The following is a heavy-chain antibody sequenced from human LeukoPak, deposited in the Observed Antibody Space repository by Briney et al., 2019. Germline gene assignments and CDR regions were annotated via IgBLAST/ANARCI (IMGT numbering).Heavy chain of an antibody. D-gene: IGHD3-22*01. Sequence: PGGSLRLSCAASGFTFSQYWMSWVRQAPGKGLEWVANIKHDGSEKQDGSEKNYVDFVKGRFAISRDNAKNSLYLQMNSLRAEDTAVYYCAKYMIVVVISAFDIWGQGTMVTVSS. CDR3: AKYMIVVVISAFDI. CDR2: IKHDGSEKQDGSEK. V-gene: IGHV3-7*03. J-gene: IGHJ3*02. CDR1: GFTFSQYW.